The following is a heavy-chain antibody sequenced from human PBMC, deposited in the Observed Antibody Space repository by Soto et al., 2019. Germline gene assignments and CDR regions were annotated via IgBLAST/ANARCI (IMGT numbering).Heavy chain of an antibody. CDR3: ARGSLLLVEQLVEYYFDY. CDR2: MNPNSGNT. Sequence: ASVKVSCKASGYTFTSYDINWVRQATGQGLEWMGWMNPNSGNTGYAQKFQGRVTMTRNTSISTAYMELSSLRSEDTAVYYCARGSLLLVEQLVEYYFDYWGQGTLVTVSS. CDR1: GYTFTSYD. J-gene: IGHJ4*02. D-gene: IGHD6-13*01. V-gene: IGHV1-8*01.